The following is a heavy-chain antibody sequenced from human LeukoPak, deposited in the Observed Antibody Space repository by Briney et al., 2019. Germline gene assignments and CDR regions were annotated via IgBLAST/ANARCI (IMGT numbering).Heavy chain of an antibody. CDR3: AREAIFGVAADAFDI. CDR1: GFTFSSYW. D-gene: IGHD3-3*01. J-gene: IGHJ3*02. Sequence: PGGSLRLSCAASGFTFSSYWMHSVRQAPGKGLVWVSRINSDGSSTSYADFVKGRFTISRDNAKNTLYLQMNSLRAEDTAVYYCAREAIFGVAADAFDIWGQGTMVTVSS. V-gene: IGHV3-74*01. CDR2: INSDGSST.